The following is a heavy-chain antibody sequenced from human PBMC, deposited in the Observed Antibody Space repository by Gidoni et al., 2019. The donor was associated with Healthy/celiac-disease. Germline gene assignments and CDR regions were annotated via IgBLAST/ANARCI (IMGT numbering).Heavy chain of an antibody. V-gene: IGHV3-7*01. J-gene: IGHJ6*02. CDR1: GLTFSSSW. CDR3: ARGYYDSSGYLYYYYGMDV. D-gene: IGHD3-22*01. CDR2: IKEDGREK. Sequence: EVQLVESGGGLVQPWGSLSLSCAASGLTFSSSWLIWVRQAQGTGLEWVANIKEDGREKYYVDSVKGRFTISRDNAKNSLYLQMNSLRAEDTAVYYCARGYYDSSGYLYYYYGMDVWGQGTTVTVSS.